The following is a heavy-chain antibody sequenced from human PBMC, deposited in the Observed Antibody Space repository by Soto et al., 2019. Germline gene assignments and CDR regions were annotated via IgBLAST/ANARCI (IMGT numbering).Heavy chain of an antibody. D-gene: IGHD2-2*01. CDR1: GFTFSSYA. CDR3: ARDLNIVLVPAAKKTPPRQKYYYYGMDV. Sequence: GGSLRLSCAASGFTFSSYAMHWVRQAPGKGLEWVAVISNDGSNKYYADSVKGRFTISRDNSKNTLYLQMNSLRAEDTAVYYCARDLNIVLVPAAKKTPPRQKYYYYGMDVWGQGTTVTVSS. V-gene: IGHV3-30-3*01. CDR2: ISNDGSNK. J-gene: IGHJ6*02.